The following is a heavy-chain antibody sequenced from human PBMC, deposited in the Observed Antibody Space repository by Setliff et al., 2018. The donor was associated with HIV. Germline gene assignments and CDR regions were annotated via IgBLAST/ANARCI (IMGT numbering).Heavy chain of an antibody. V-gene: IGHV4-61*02. CDR3: AREEKLSAVAGTMYYYYAMDV. Sequence: LSLTCTVSGDSIRSDSYYWTWIRQPAGEGLEWIGRIYSSGNTNYNPSLESRVTISVDTSKNQFSLKLSSVTAADTAVYYCAREEKLSAVAGTMYYYYAMDVWGQGTTVTVSS. J-gene: IGHJ6*02. CDR2: IYSSGNT. CDR1: GDSIRSDSYY. D-gene: IGHD6-19*01.